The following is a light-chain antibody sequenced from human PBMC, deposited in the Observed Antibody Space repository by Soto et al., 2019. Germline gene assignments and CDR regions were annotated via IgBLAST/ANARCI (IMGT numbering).Light chain of an antibody. Sequence: QSVLTQPHSASGSPGQSVTISCTGTSSDVGGYNYVSWYQQHPGKAPKLMIYEVSERPSGVPDRFSGSKSGNTASLTVSGLQAEDEADYYGSAYAGGNNYVFGTGTKVTVL. CDR3: SAYAGGNNYV. V-gene: IGLV2-8*01. CDR2: EVS. J-gene: IGLJ1*01. CDR1: SSDVGGYNY.